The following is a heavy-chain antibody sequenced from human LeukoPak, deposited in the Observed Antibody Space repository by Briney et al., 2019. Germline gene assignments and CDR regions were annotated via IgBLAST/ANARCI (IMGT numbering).Heavy chain of an antibody. CDR1: GFTFSSYG. CDR3: AKDEGSYCDY. D-gene: IGHD1-26*01. Sequence: PGRSLRLSCAAPGFTFSSYGMHWVRQAPGKGLEWVAVISYDGSNKYYADSVKGRFTISRDNSKNTLYLQMNSLRAEDTAVYYCAKDEGSYCDYWGQGTLVTVSS. J-gene: IGHJ4*02. CDR2: ISYDGSNK. V-gene: IGHV3-30*18.